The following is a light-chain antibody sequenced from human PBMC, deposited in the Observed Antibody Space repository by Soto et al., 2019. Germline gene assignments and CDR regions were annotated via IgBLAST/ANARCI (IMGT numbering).Light chain of an antibody. J-gene: IGLJ1*01. CDR2: DVT. Sequence: QSAPTQPASVSGSPGQSITISFPGTTRYVGGYNYVSWYQQHPVKAPKLMIYDVTNRPSGVSDRFSGSKSGNTASLTISGLQAEDEADYCSSYTSSSTTYVFGTGTKVTVL. CDR1: TRYVGGYNY. CDR3: SSYTSSSTTYV. V-gene: IGLV2-14*01.